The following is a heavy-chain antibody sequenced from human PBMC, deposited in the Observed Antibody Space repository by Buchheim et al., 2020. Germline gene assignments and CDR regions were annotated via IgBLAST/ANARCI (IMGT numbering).Heavy chain of an antibody. D-gene: IGHD6-13*01. V-gene: IGHV6-1*01. J-gene: IGHJ5*02. CDR2: TFYRSKWNN. CDR1: GDSVSSNSVT. CDR3: ARRFRAAAGNWFDP. Sequence: QVQLQESGPGLVKPSQTLSLTCAISGDSVSSNSVTWNWIRQSPSRGLEWLGRTFYRSKWNNDYAVSVKSRITIKPDTSKNQVSLQLNSVTPEDTAVYYCARRFRAAAGNWFDPWGQGTL.